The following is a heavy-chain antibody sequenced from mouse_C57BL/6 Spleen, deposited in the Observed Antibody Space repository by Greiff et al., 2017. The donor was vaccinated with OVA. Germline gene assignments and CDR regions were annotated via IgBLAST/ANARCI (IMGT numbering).Heavy chain of an antibody. CDR3: ARTDDYYVGYYYAMDY. J-gene: IGHJ4*01. V-gene: IGHV1-82*01. CDR1: GYAFSSSW. Sequence: QVQLQQSGPELVKPGASVKISCKASGYAFSSSWMNWVKQRPGKGLEWIGRIYPGDGDTNYNGKFKGKATLTADKSSRTAYMQLSSLTSEDSAVYFCARTDDYYVGYYYAMDYGGQGTSVTVSS. CDR2: IYPGDGDT. D-gene: IGHD2-3*01.